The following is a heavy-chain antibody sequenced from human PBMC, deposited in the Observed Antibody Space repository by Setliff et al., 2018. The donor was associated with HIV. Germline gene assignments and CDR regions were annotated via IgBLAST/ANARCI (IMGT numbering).Heavy chain of an antibody. V-gene: IGHV3-72*01. Sequence: GGSLRLSCAASGFTLTDYFMDWVRQPPGKGLEWLARLRNKDHGSTTEYAASVTGRFTISRDDSKNSLYLQMNYLNTEDTAVYYCVRGFHSFDIWGQGTKVTVSS. CDR1: GFTLTDYF. CDR2: LRNKDHGSTT. D-gene: IGHD2-21*01. CDR3: VRGFHSFDI. J-gene: IGHJ3*02.